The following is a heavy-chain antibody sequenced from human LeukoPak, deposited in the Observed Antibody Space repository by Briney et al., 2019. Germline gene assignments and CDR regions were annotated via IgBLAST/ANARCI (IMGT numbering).Heavy chain of an antibody. Sequence: ASVKVSCKASGYTFTDYYMHWVRQAPGQGLEWMGRINPNSDGTNYAQKFQGRVTMTRDTSISTVYMELSRLTSGDTAVYYCSRADYSSGWLTDYWGQGTLVTVSS. CDR1: GYTFTDYY. CDR2: INPNSDGT. CDR3: SRADYSSGWLTDY. V-gene: IGHV1-2*06. J-gene: IGHJ4*02. D-gene: IGHD6-19*01.